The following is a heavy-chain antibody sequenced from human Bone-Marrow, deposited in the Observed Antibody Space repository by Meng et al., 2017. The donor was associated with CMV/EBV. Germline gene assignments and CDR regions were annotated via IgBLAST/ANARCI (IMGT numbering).Heavy chain of an antibody. V-gene: IGHV3-66*01. D-gene: IGHD3-16*01. Sequence: GESLKISCAASGFTVSSNYMSWVRQAPGKGLEWVSVIYSGGSTYYADSVKGRFTISRDNAKNSLYLQMNSLRVEDTAVYYCAISLGNPGVDYWGQGTLGTFSS. CDR2: IYSGGST. J-gene: IGHJ4*02. CDR1: GFTVSSNY. CDR3: AISLGNPGVDY.